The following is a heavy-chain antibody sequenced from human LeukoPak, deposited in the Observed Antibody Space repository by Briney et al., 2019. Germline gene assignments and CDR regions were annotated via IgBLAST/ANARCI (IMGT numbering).Heavy chain of an antibody. CDR3: ARASGGGLDY. CDR2: IHPTDGST. J-gene: IGHJ4*02. Sequence: ASVKVSCKTSGYTFSTYYMHWVRQAPGQGLEWLGIIHPTDGSTSYTQKIQGRVTMTRDTATGTVYLELSSLRSEDTAVYWCARASGGGLDYWGQGTLITVSS. V-gene: IGHV1-46*01. D-gene: IGHD6-25*01. CDR1: GYTFSTYY.